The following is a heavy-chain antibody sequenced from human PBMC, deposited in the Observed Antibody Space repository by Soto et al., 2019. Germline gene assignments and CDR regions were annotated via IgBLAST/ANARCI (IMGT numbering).Heavy chain of an antibody. Sequence: PGESLKISCRTSGYRFTSYWIAWVRQMPGKGLEWMGIIFPSDSDTRYSPSFQGQVTISADRSTSTVFLQWASLKASDTAVYFCARKAKSGYFNWLDPSGQGTLVTVYS. CDR2: IFPSDSDT. J-gene: IGHJ5*02. CDR3: ARKAKSGYFNWLDP. V-gene: IGHV5-51*01. CDR1: GYRFTSYW. D-gene: IGHD3-22*01.